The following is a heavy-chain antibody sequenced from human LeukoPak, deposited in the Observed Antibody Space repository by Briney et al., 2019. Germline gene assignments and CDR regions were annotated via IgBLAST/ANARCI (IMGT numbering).Heavy chain of an antibody. CDR3: AKYTSGTSYRGLEQ. Sequence: GSLILSSGASVRPSINYALSWGGHAPPKGLEWCSPTICIAVNTYYADSVKGRFTIPREDSKNTVYLQMNSLRAEDTAVYSCAKYTSGTSYRGLEQWGQGPLVTVSS. J-gene: IGHJ4*02. CDR1: VRPSINYA. D-gene: IGHD3-10*01. V-gene: IGHV3-23*01. CDR2: TICIAVNT.